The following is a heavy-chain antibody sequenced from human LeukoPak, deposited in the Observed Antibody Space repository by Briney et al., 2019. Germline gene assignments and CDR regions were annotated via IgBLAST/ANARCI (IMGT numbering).Heavy chain of an antibody. J-gene: IGHJ4*02. CDR3: ARGPGYPSGYLDY. CDR1: GFTVSSNY. D-gene: IGHD3-22*01. CDR2: IYSGGST. Sequence: GGPLRLSCAASGFTVSSNYMGWVRQAPGKGLEWVSVIYSGGSTYYAGSVKGRFTISRDNSKNTLYLQMNSLRAEDTAVYYCARGPGYPSGYLDYWGQGTLVTVSS. V-gene: IGHV3-53*01.